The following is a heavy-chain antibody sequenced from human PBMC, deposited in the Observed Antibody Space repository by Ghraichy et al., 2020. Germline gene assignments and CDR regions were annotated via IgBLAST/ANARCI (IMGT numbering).Heavy chain of an antibody. CDR3: ARDVRNTPPPKYYFDY. Sequence: ASVKVSCKASGYTFTDYYMHWVRQAPGQGLEWMGWINPNSTGTNYAQRFQGRVTMTRDTSINTAYMELRRLRSDDTAVYYCARDVRNTPPPKYYFDYWGQGTLVTVSS. CDR1: GYTFTDYY. J-gene: IGHJ4*02. V-gene: IGHV1-2*02. D-gene: IGHD5-18*01. CDR2: INPNSTGT.